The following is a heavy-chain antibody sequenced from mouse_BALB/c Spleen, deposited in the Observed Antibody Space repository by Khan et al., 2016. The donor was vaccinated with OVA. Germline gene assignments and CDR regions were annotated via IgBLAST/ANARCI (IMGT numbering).Heavy chain of an antibody. J-gene: IGHJ3*01. CDR2: INPSNGYT. CDR1: GYTFTSYT. V-gene: IGHV1-4*01. D-gene: IGHD2-14*01. Sequence: QVQLKQSGAELARPGASVKVSCKASGYTFTSYTIHWIKERPGQGLEWIGYINPSNGYTNYNQRFKDKATLTPDKSSTTAYLQLSSLTSDDSAVDNCVRDGADHRNDGWFAYWGQGTLVTVSA. CDR3: VRDGADHRNDGWFAY.